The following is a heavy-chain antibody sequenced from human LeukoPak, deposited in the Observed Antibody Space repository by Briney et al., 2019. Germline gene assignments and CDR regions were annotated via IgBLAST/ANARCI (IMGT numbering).Heavy chain of an antibody. V-gene: IGHV3-33*03. Sequence: GRSLRLSCAASGFTFSSYAMHWVRQAPGKGLEWVAVILYDGSNEYYADSVKGRFTISRDNSKNTLYIQMNSLRAEDTAIYYCAKGTTSSPTCPIDYWGPGTLVTVSS. CDR1: GFTFSSYA. D-gene: IGHD2-2*01. CDR2: ILYDGSNE. CDR3: AKGTTSSPTCPIDY. J-gene: IGHJ4*02.